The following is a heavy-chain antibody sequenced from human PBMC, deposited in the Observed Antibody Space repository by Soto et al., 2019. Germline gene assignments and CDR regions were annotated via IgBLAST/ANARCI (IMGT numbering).Heavy chain of an antibody. CDR3: ATQMATSQDAFGI. J-gene: IGHJ3*02. CDR1: GGSISSGGYY. Sequence: SETLSLTCPVSGGSISSGGYYWSWIRQHPGKGLEWIGYIYYSGSTYYNPSLKSRVTISVDTSKNQFSLKLSSVTAADTAVYYCATQMATSQDAFGIWGQGTMVTVSS. CDR2: IYYSGST. V-gene: IGHV4-31*03. D-gene: IGHD5-12*01.